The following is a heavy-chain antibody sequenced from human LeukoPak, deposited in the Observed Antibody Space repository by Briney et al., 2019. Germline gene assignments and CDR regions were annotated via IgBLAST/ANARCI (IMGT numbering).Heavy chain of an antibody. CDR3: ARQRGANRNWYGIDF. J-gene: IGHJ4*02. CDR2: IYPGDSDT. CDR1: GYSFTSYW. D-gene: IGHD1-1*01. V-gene: IGHV5-51*01. Sequence: GESLKISCKGSGYSFTSYWIGWVRQMPGKGLEWMGIIYPGDSDTRYSPSFQGQVTISADKSISTAYLQWSSLKASDTALYYCARQRGANRNWYGIDFWGQGTLVTVS.